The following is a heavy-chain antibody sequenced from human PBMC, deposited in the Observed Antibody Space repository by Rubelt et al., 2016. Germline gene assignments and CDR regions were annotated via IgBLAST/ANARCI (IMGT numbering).Heavy chain of an antibody. CDR3: ARTRIYTGAWTLDY. J-gene: IGHJ4*02. Sequence: QITLKESGPTLVKPTQTLTLTCTFSGFSLSTSGVGVGWIRQPPGKALEWLALIDWDDDKKYSTSLKTRLTVSKDTSKNQVVLTMTNLDPVDTATYYCARTRIYTGAWTLDYWGQGALVTVSS. CDR2: IDWDDDK. CDR1: GFSLSTSGVG. D-gene: IGHD1-1*01. V-gene: IGHV2-70*12.